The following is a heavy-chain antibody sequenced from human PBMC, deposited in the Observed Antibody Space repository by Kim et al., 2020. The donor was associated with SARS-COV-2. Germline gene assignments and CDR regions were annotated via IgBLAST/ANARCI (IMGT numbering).Heavy chain of an antibody. D-gene: IGHD3-16*02. CDR3: ARVGRTGMITFGGVIPSFDY. CDR2: IYYSGST. V-gene: IGHV4-59*01. Sequence: SETLSLTCTVSGGSISSYYWSWIRQPPGKGLEWIGYIYYSGSTNYNPSLKSRVTISVDTSKNQFSLKLSSVTAADTAVYYCARVGRTGMITFGGVIPSFDYWGQGTLVTVSS. CDR1: GGSISSYY. J-gene: IGHJ4*02.